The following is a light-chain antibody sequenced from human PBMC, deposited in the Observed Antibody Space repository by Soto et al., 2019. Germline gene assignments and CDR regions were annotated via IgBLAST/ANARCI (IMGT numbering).Light chain of an antibody. Sequence: EIVMTQSPATLSVSPGERATLSCRASQSVSSNLAWYQQKPGQAPRLLIYGASTRATGIPARFSGSGSGTEFTLTISSLQSEDFAVYYCQQYNNWPRTFGQGTTVELK. J-gene: IGKJ1*01. CDR2: GAS. V-gene: IGKV3-15*01. CDR3: QQYNNWPRT. CDR1: QSVSSN.